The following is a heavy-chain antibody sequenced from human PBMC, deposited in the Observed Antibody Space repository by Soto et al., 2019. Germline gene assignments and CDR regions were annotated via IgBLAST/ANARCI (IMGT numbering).Heavy chain of an antibody. V-gene: IGHV4-59*08. CDR1: GGSISSYY. D-gene: IGHD5-18*01. Sequence: SETLSLTCTVSGGSISSYYWSWIRQPPGKGLEWIGYIYYSGSTNYNPSLKSRVTISVDTSKNQFSLKLSSVTAADTAVYYCARSVDTAMVMFGAYYLDYWGQGTLVTVSS. CDR3: ARSVDTAMVMFGAYYLDY. CDR2: IYYSGST. J-gene: IGHJ4*02.